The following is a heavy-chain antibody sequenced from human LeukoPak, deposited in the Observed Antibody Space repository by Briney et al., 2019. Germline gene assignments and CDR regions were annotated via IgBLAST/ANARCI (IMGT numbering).Heavy chain of an antibody. V-gene: IGHV1-69*13. Sequence: SVTVSCKASGGTFSSYAISWVRQAPGQGLEWMGGIIPIFGTANYAQKFQGRVTITADESTSTAYMELSSLRSEDTAVYYCARGMVRGVIITQLWFDPWGQGTLVTVSS. D-gene: IGHD3-10*01. CDR3: ARGMVRGVIITQLWFDP. CDR1: GGTFSSYA. CDR2: IIPIFGTA. J-gene: IGHJ5*02.